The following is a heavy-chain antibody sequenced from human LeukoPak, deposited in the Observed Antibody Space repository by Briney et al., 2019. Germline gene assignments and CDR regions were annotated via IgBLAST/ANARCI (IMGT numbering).Heavy chain of an antibody. D-gene: IGHD3-10*01. CDR1: GGSIRTSEDH. V-gene: IGHV4-31*03. CDR2: TSHSGYP. CDR3: AREPTQPLRFGKFHPFDN. Sequence: PSETLSLTCTVSGGSIRTSEDHWTWIRQLPGKGLEWIGYTSHSGYPDSNPSLKSRVTISLDTSKNQFSLSLSSVTAADTAVYYCAREPTQPLRFGKFHPFDNWGQGTLVTVSS. J-gene: IGHJ4*02.